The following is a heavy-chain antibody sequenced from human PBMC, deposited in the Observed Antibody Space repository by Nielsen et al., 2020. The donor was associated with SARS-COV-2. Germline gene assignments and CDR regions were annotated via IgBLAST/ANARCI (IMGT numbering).Heavy chain of an antibody. J-gene: IGHJ5*02. D-gene: IGHD6-13*01. CDR1: GFTFSSYA. Sequence: GESLKISCAASGFTFSSYAMHWVRQAPGKGLEWVAVISYDGSNKYYADSVKGRFTISRDNSKNTLYLQMNSLRAEDTAVYYCARGGGIAITRYNTRRFDPWGQGTLVTVSS. CDR2: ISYDGSNK. CDR3: ARGGGIAITRYNTRRFDP. V-gene: IGHV3-30-3*01.